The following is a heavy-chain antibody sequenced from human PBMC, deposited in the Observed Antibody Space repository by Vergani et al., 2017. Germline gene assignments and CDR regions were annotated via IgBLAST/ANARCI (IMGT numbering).Heavy chain of an antibody. CDR2: IWYDGSNK. J-gene: IGHJ4*02. CDR1: GFTFSSYG. D-gene: IGHD1-26*01. CDR3: ARDSRGRWDPGYYFDY. Sequence: QVQLVESGGGVVQPGRSLRLSCAASGFTFSSYGMHWVRQAPGKGLEWVAVIWYDGSNKYYADSVKGLFTISRDNSKNTLDLQMNSLRAEDTAVYYCARDSRGRWDPGYYFDYWGQGTLVTVSS. V-gene: IGHV3-33*01.